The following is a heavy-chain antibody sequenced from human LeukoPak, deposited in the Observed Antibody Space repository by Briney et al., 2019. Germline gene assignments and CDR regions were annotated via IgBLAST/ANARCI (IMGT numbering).Heavy chain of an antibody. V-gene: IGHV4-34*01. CDR3: ARGPTTSGVGTFDY. Sequence: SETLSLTCAVSHESFSEHYWNWIRQPPGKGLEWIGEISQSGTTHYNPSLKSRVTISVDTSEDQLFLRVTSVTAADTAVYYCARGPTTSGVGTFDYWGQGTLVTVSS. CDR1: HESFSEHY. D-gene: IGHD3-3*01. J-gene: IGHJ4*02. CDR2: ISQSGTT.